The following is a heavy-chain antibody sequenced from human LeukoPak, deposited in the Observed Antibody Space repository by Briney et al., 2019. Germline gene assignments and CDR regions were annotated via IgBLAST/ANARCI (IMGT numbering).Heavy chain of an antibody. CDR1: GFTFSSYW. J-gene: IGHJ4*02. CDR3: ARYDFWSGYYFDY. Sequence: QPGGSLRLSCAASGFTFSSYWMSWVRQAPGKGLEWVDNIKQDGSEKYYVDSVKGRFTISRDNAKNSLYLQMNSLRAEDTAVYYCARYDFWSGYYFDYWGQGTLVTVSS. D-gene: IGHD3-3*01. V-gene: IGHV3-7*01. CDR2: IKQDGSEK.